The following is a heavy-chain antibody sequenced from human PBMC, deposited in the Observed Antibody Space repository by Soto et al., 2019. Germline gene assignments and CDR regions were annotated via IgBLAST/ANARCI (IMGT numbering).Heavy chain of an antibody. V-gene: IGHV4-30-4*01. Sequence: PSETLSLTCTVSGGPISSGDYYWSWIRQPPGKGLEWIGYIYYSGSTYYNPSLKSRVTISVDTSKNQFSLKLSSVTAADTAVYYCARIVATIAGAFDYWGQGTLVTVSS. J-gene: IGHJ4*02. CDR2: IYYSGST. D-gene: IGHD5-12*01. CDR3: ARIVATIAGAFDY. CDR1: GGPISSGDYY.